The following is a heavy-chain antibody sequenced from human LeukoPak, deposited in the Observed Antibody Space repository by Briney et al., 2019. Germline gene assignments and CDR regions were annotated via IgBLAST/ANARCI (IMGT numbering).Heavy chain of an antibody. D-gene: IGHD1-14*01. CDR2: ISPNSGGT. J-gene: IGHJ4*02. CDR3: TRGDRNEKFDY. V-gene: IGHV1-2*06. CDR1: GYTFTGYY. Sequence: GASVKVSCKASGYTFTGYYMHWVRQAPGQGLEWMGRISPNSGGTNFAQKFQGRVTMTGDTSISTAYMELSRLKSDDTAVYYCTRGDRNEKFDYWGQGTLVTVSS.